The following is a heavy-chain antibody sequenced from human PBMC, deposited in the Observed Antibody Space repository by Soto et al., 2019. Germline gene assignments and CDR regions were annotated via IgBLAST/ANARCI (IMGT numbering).Heavy chain of an antibody. V-gene: IGHV3-49*03. Sequence: SLRLSCSPSGFTFGDYAMSWFRQAPGKGLEWVGFIRSKAYGGTTEYAASVKGRFTISRDDSKSIAYLQMNSLKTEDTAVYYCTRDLAVAVPDYWGQGTLVTVSS. D-gene: IGHD6-19*01. CDR1: GFTFGDYA. J-gene: IGHJ4*02. CDR3: TRDLAVAVPDY. CDR2: IRSKAYGGTT.